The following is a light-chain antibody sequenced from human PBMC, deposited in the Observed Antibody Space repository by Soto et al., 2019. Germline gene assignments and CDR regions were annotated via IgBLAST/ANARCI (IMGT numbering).Light chain of an antibody. CDR3: QQCNNYTPS. CDR2: DAS. Sequence: ATQLTQSPSSLSASVGDRVTITCRASQGISTDVAWYQQKPGKAPKVLISDASKVQSGVPSRFSGSGSGTDFTLIISSLQPEYFATYYCQQCNNYTPSFGQGTKLEIK. CDR1: QGISTD. J-gene: IGKJ2*01. V-gene: IGKV1D-13*01.